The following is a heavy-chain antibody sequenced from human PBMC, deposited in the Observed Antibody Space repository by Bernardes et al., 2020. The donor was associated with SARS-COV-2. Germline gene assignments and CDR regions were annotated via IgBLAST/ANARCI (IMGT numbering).Heavy chain of an antibody. J-gene: IGHJ4*02. Sequence: ASVKVSCKTSGYTFTAYTVNWVRQAPGQGLEWMGWISADNGNTNYAQKLQGRLTMTTDTFTSTAYIELRNLRSDDTAVYYCARVRSSGDPAGRLIDYWGQGTLVTVSS. V-gene: IGHV1-18*01. CDR1: GYTFTAYT. CDR3: ARVRSSGDPAGRLIDY. CDR2: ISADNGNT. D-gene: IGHD3-10*01.